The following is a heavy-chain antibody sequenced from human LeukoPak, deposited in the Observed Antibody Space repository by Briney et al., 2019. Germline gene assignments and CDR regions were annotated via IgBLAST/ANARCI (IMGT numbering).Heavy chain of an antibody. D-gene: IGHD3-10*01. J-gene: IGHJ4*02. V-gene: IGHV3-53*01. CDR3: GWVRFGSSPR. CDR1: GFIVSSNY. Sequence: GGSLRLSCEGSGFIVSSNYMIWVRQAPGKGLEWVSLIYSHGSTQYADSVRGRFTISRDSSRGTVYLQLNTVRVEDTAVYYCGWVRFGSSPRWGQGSLVTVCS. CDR2: IYSHGST.